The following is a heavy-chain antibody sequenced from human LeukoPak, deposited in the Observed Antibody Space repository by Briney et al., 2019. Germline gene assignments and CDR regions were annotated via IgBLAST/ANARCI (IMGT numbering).Heavy chain of an antibody. Sequence: GGSLRLSCAASGFTFSSYAMHWVRQAPGKGLEWVAVISYDGSNKYYADSVKGRFTISRDNSKNTLCLQMNSLRAEDTAVYFCARGPPDGSGSYYPGDYWGQGTLVTVSS. J-gene: IGHJ4*02. CDR3: ARGPPDGSGSYYPGDY. CDR1: GFTFSSYA. V-gene: IGHV3-30-3*01. D-gene: IGHD3-10*01. CDR2: ISYDGSNK.